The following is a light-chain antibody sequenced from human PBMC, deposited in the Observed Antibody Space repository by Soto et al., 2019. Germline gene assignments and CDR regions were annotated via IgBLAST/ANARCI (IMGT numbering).Light chain of an antibody. CDR3: QQYKDWPLT. CDR2: AAS. V-gene: IGKV3-15*01. CDR1: QSVSSP. Sequence: SPAALSIFYGRASQSVSSPLAWYPQKPGQAPRVLIYAASTRATGFPARFSGSGSGTEFTLTISSLQSEDFAVYYCQQYKDWPLTFGGGTNVDVK. J-gene: IGKJ4*01.